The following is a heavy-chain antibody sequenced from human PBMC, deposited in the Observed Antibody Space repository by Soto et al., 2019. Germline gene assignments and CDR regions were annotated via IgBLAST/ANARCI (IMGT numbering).Heavy chain of an antibody. CDR1: GFTFDDYA. Sequence: DVQLVESGGGLVQPGRSLRLSCAASGFTFDDYAIHWVRRVPGKGLEWVSSISWNGNIIGYADSVKGRFTISRDNAKNSMYLQMNSRRPEDMALYDCAKGGPEAFCGGGRCYFDSWGQGTLVTVSS. CDR2: ISWNGNII. V-gene: IGHV3-9*03. J-gene: IGHJ4*02. CDR3: AKGGPEAFCGGGRCYFDS. D-gene: IGHD2-15*01.